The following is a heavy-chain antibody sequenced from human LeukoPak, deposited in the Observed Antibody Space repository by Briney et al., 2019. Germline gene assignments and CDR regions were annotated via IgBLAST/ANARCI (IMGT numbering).Heavy chain of an antibody. CDR2: ISGSGGST. D-gene: IGHD6-13*01. CDR3: AKDRYSSSWYSSY. J-gene: IGHJ4*02. V-gene: IGHV3-23*01. CDR1: GFTFSRYA. Sequence: GGSLRLSCTASGFTFSRYAMHWLRQAPGKGLEWVSAISGSGGSTYYADSVKGRFTISRDNSKNTLYLQMNSLRAEDTAVYYCAKDRYSSSWYSSYWGQGTLVTVSS.